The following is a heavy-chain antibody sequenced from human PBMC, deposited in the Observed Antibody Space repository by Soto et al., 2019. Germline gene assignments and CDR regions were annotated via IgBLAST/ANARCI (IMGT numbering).Heavy chain of an antibody. V-gene: IGHV3-74*01. CDR3: VRRCAVAGLHY. J-gene: IGHJ4*02. Sequence: EVQLVESWGGLVQPGGSLRVSCAASGFTFSSYWMHWVRQAPGKGLVWVSRINRDGSSTSYADSVKGRSTISRDNTKNTLYLPMDSLRAEDTAIYYCVRRCAVAGLHYWGQGTLLTVSS. D-gene: IGHD6-19*01. CDR2: INRDGSST. CDR1: GFTFSSYW.